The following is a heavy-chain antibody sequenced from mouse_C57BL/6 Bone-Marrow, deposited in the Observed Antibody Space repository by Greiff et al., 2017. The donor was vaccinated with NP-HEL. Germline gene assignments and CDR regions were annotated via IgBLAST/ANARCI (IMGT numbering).Heavy chain of an antibody. D-gene: IGHD2-1*01. CDR1: GFNIKDDY. J-gene: IGHJ1*03. CDR3: TNYGNYEDWYFDV. CDR2: IDPENGDT. V-gene: IGHV14-4*01. Sequence: VQLQQSGAELVRPGASVKLSCTASGFNIKDDYMHWVKQRPEQGLEWIGWIDPENGDTEYASKFQGKATITADTSSNTAYLQLSSLTSEDTAVYYCTNYGNYEDWYFDVWGTGTTVTVSS.